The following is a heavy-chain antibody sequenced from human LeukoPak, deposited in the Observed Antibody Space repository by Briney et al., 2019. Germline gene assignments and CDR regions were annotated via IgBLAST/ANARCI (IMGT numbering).Heavy chain of an antibody. CDR3: ARELYDSSAPGAAFDI. CDR2: INPNSGGT. J-gene: IGHJ3*02. D-gene: IGHD3-22*01. Sequence: ASVKVSCKASGYTFTGYYMHWVRQAPGQGLEWMGWINPNSGGTNYAQKFQGRVTMTRDTSISTAYMELSRLRSDDTAVYYCARELYDSSAPGAAFDIWGQGTMVTVSS. V-gene: IGHV1-2*02. CDR1: GYTFTGYY.